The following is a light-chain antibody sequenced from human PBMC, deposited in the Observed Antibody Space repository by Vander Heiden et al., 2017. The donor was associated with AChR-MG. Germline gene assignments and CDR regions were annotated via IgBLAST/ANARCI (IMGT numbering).Light chain of an antibody. V-gene: IGKV3-20*01. CDR1: QSVSSRY. J-gene: IGKJ1*01. CDR2: GAS. CDR3: QQYGSSPTWT. Sequence: EIVLTQSPGTLSLSPGERATLSCRASQSVSSRYLAWYQQKPGQAPRLLIDGASTRAAGIPDRFSGSGSGTDFTLTVSRLEPEDFAVYYCQQYGSSPTWTFGQGTKVEIK.